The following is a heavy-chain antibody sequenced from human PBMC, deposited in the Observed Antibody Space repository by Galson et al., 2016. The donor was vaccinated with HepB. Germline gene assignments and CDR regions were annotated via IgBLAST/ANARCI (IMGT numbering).Heavy chain of an antibody. CDR2: IYYSGST. V-gene: IGHV4-31*03. D-gene: IGHD1-1*01. CDR1: GDSINSGGHY. Sequence: TLSLTCSVSGDSINSGGHYWSWIRQHPGKGLEWMGYIYYSGSTSYDPSLRSRITISMDTSKNQFSLDLNSVTAADTAVYDCVGTGAHLGGYWGQGTLVTVSS. J-gene: IGHJ4*02. CDR3: VGTGAHLGGY.